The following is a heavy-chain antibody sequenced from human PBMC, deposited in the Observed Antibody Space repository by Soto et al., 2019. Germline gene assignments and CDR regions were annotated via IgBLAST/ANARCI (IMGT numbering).Heavy chain of an antibody. CDR3: ARLTGTTKNWYYYYGMDV. CDR1: GGSFSGYY. V-gene: IGHV4-34*01. CDR2: INHSGST. Sequence: PSETLSLTCAVYGGSFSGYYWSWIRQPPGKGLEWIGEINHSGSTNYNPSLKSRVTISVDTSKNQFSLKLSSVTAADTAVYYCARLTGTTKNWYYYYGMDVWGQGTTVTAP. D-gene: IGHD1-7*01. J-gene: IGHJ6*02.